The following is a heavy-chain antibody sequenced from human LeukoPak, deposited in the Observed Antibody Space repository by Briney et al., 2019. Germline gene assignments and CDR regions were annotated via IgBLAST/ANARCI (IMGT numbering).Heavy chain of an antibody. CDR1: RGAFTSSA. D-gene: IGHD1-26*01. V-gene: IGHV1-69*04. CDR3: ATDDSGSYYGDY. CDR2: IIPILRIA. Sequence: TLSYTATRGAFTSSAITCVRHTPRQRLEWMETIIPILRIANSAQKFQGTVTITADKSPSPPYLELTSLRSHDTAVHYCATDDSGSYYGDYWGQGPLLTVSS. J-gene: IGHJ4*02.